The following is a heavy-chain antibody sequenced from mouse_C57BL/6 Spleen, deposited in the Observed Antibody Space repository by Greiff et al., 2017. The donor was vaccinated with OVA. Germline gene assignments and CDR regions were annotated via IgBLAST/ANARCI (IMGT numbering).Heavy chain of an antibody. D-gene: IGHD1-1*01. CDR2: ISDGGSYT. V-gene: IGHV5-4*01. CDR3: ARGAGTVVVPFDY. Sequence: EVHLVESGGGSVKPGGSLKLSCAASGFTFSSYAMSWVRQTPEKRLEWVATISDGGSYTYYPDNVKGRFTISRDNAKNNLYLQMSHLKSEDTAMYYCARGAGTVVVPFDYWGQGTTLTVSS. J-gene: IGHJ2*01. CDR1: GFTFSSYA.